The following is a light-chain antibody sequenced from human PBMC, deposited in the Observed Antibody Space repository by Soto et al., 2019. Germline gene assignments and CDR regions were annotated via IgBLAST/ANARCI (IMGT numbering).Light chain of an antibody. CDR2: AAS. CDR1: QSISSY. J-gene: IGKJ1*01. V-gene: IGKV1-39*01. CDR3: QHSYSTPT. Sequence: DIQMTQSPSSLSASVGDRVTITCRASQSISSYLNWYQQKPGKAPKLLIYAASSLQSGVPSRFSGSGSGTEFTNTISSLQPEDFATYYCQHSYSTPTFGQGTKVEIK.